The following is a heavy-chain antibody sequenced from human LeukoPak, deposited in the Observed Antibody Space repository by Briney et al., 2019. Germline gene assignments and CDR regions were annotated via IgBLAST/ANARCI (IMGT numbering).Heavy chain of an antibody. CDR1: GYTFTSYY. V-gene: IGHV1-46*01. CDR3: ARDGSLCSGGSCDTLWFDY. CDR2: INPSGGST. Sequence: ASVNVSCKASGYTFTSYYMHWVRQAPGQGLEWMGIINPSGGSTSYAQKFQGRVTMTRDTSTSTVYMELSSLRSEDTAVYYCARDGSLCSGGSCDTLWFDYWGQGTLVTVSS. J-gene: IGHJ4*02. D-gene: IGHD2-15*01.